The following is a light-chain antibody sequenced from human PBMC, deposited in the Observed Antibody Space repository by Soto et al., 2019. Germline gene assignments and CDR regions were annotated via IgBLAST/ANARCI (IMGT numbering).Light chain of an antibody. J-gene: IGKJ2*01. Sequence: IVLTQSPGTLSLPPGERATLSCRASQSVDSNYLAWYQQRPGQAPRLLIHGASSSATGIPDRFSGSGSGTDFTLTISSLEPEDFSVYYCQHYGFVWYTFGQGTNLEIK. CDR3: QHYGFVWYT. CDR1: QSVDSNY. V-gene: IGKV3-20*01. CDR2: GAS.